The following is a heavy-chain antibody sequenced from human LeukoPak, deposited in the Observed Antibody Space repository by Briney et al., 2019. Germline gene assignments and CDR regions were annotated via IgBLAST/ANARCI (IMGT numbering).Heavy chain of an antibody. CDR3: ARGYSRDDAFDI. CDR2: IIPIFGTA. Sequence: SVKVSCKASGYTFTSYGISWVRQAPGQGLEWMGGIIPIFGTANYAQKFQGRVTITADESTSTAYMELSSLRSEDTAVYYCARGYSRDDAFDIWGQGTMVTVSS. J-gene: IGHJ3*02. V-gene: IGHV1-69*13. CDR1: GYTFTSYG. D-gene: IGHD4-11*01.